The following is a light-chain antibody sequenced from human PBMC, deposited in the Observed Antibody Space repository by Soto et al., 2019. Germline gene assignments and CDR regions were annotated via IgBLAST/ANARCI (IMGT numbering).Light chain of an antibody. CDR2: AAS. Sequence: DIQMTQSPSSLSAFVGDRVTVTCRASQSISSHLNWYQQKPGKAPKLLIYAASSLRSGIPSRFSGSGSGTDFPLTISCLQPEDFATYYCQQSYSTPYTFGQGTKLEIK. CDR3: QQSYSTPYT. J-gene: IGKJ2*01. V-gene: IGKV1-39*01. CDR1: QSISSH.